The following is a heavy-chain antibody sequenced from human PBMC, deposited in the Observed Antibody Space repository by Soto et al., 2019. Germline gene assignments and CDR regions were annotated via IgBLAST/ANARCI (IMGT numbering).Heavy chain of an antibody. CDR3: ALRSMAVVPEY. CDR2: LYYGRSA. D-gene: IGHD3-22*01. J-gene: IGHJ4*02. CDR1: GDSISSYY. V-gene: IGHV4-59*01. Sequence: QVQLQESGPGLVKPSETLSLTCAVSGDSISSYYCMWIRQPPGKGLESIGYLYYGRSANYNPSLKSRVTLSVDTSTNHCSLTLSSITAADTAVYYCALRSMAVVPEYWGQGTLVTVSS.